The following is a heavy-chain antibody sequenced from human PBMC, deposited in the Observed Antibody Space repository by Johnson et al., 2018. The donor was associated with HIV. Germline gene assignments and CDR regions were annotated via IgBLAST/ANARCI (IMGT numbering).Heavy chain of an antibody. D-gene: IGHD6-13*01. CDR3: ARMVDSSSWTPDAFDI. CDR1: RLTLSDSY. V-gene: IGHV3-11*01. Sequence: QVQLVESGGGLVKPGGSLRLSCVASRLTLSDSYMSWIRQAPGKGLEWVSYISGSGNAIYYADSVRGRFTISRDNAKNSLYLQMNSLRAEDPAVYYCARMVDSSSWTPDAFDIWGQGTMVTVSS. CDR2: ISGSGNAI. J-gene: IGHJ3*02.